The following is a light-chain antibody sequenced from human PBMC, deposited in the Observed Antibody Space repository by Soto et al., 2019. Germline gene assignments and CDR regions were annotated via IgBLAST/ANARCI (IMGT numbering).Light chain of an antibody. CDR3: QRYGTSLPLT. CDR2: GAS. Sequence: EIVLTQSPGTLSLSPGDRATLSCRASQSVSSNYLAWYQQKPGQAPRLLIYGASSRATGIPDRFSGSGSGTDCTLTISRLEPEDFAVYYCQRYGTSLPLTFGGGTQVEIK. CDR1: QSVSSNY. J-gene: IGKJ4*01. V-gene: IGKV3-20*01.